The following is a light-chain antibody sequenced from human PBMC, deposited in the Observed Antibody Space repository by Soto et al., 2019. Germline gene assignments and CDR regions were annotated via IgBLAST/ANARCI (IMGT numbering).Light chain of an antibody. V-gene: IGLV2-14*03. J-gene: IGLJ1*01. CDR1: SSDVGNYNY. Sequence: QSVLTQPASVSGSPGQSITISCTGSSSDVGNYNYVSWYQQHPGKAPKLMIYDVSTRPSGVSNRFSGSKSGNTASLTISGLQADYDADYFCDSYTSICTYVFGTGTNVNVV. CDR3: DSYTSICTYV. CDR2: DVS.